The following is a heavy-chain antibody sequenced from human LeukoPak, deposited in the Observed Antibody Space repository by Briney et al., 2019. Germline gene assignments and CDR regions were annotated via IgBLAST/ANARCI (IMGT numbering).Heavy chain of an antibody. V-gene: IGHV4-34*01. CDR2: INHSGST. CDR1: GGTFCGYY. CDR3: ARGIKSSSFNWFDT. D-gene: IGHD2-15*01. Sequence: SETLSLTCAVYGGTFCGYYWSWIRQPPGKGLEWIGEINHSGSTNYNPSHRSRVTISVDASKKQFSLKLSAVTADHTAVYYCARGIKSSSFNWFDTWGQGTLVTVSS. J-gene: IGHJ5*02.